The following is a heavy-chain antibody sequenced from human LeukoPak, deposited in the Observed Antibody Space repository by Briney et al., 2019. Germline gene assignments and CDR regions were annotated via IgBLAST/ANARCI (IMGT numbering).Heavy chain of an antibody. CDR3: AREGQQLVPPFDY. J-gene: IGHJ4*02. D-gene: IGHD6-6*01. CDR2: IYVSGST. V-gene: IGHV4-61*02. CDR1: GSISSGSYY. Sequence: PSETLSLTCTGSGSISSGSYYWSWIRQPAGKGLEWIGRIYVSGSTNYNPSLESRVTISVDTSKNQFSLQLTSLTAADTAVYYCAREGQQLVPPFDYWGQGTLVTVSS.